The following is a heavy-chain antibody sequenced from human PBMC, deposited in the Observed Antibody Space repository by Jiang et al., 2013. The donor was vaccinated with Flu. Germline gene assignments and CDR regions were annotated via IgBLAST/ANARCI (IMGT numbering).Heavy chain of an antibody. CDR1: GFTFSSYS. V-gene: IGHV3-21*01. J-gene: IGHJ3*02. Sequence: VQLLESGGGLVQPGGSLRLSCAASGFTFSSYSMNWVRQAPGKGLEWVSSISLSSSYIYYADSVKGRFTISRDNAKNSLYLLMNSLRAEDTAVYYCARDDPYNRNDGGLDGFDIWGQGTMVTVSS. CDR3: ARDDPYNRNDGGLDGFDI. D-gene: IGHD1-20*01. CDR2: ISLSSSYI.